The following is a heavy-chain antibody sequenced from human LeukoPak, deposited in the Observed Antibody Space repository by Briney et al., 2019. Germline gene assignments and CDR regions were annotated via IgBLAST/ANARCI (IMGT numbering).Heavy chain of an antibody. CDR1: GFTFSSYS. V-gene: IGHV3-21*01. D-gene: IGHD1-26*01. Sequence: GGSLRLSCAASGFTFSSYSMNWVRQAPGKGLEWVSSISSSSSYIYYADSVKGRFTISRDNAKNSLYLQMNSLRAEDTAVYYCARDLRIVGATELSTSRGQGTLVTVSS. CDR2: ISSSSSYI. CDR3: ARDLRIVGATELSTS. J-gene: IGHJ4*02.